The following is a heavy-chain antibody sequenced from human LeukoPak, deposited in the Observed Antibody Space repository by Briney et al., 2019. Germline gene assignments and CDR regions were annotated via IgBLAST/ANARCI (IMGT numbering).Heavy chain of an antibody. D-gene: IGHD3-10*01. V-gene: IGHV3-30*03. J-gene: IGHJ4*02. CDR1: GFTFSSYG. Sequence: GGSLRLSCAASGFTFSSYGMHWVRQAPGKGLEWVAVISYDGSNKYYADSVKGRFTVSRDNAKKTLYLQLNSQRDEDTALYYCARDRFYGSGSYQNAGGCFDNWGQGALVSVSS. CDR2: ISYDGSNK. CDR3: ARDRFYGSGSYQNAGGCFDN.